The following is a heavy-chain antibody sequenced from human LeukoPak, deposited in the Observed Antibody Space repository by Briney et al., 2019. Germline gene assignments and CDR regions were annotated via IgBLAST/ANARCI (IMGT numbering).Heavy chain of an antibody. V-gene: IGHV1-69*13. CDR2: SIHIFGTA. CDR3: ARDRVNSGYDSTGFGY. D-gene: IGHD5-12*01. J-gene: IGHJ4*02. Sequence: SVKVSCKASGCTFSSYSISWVRQAPGRGLEGMGGSIHIFGTANYAQKFQGRVTITADESTNTAYMELSSLRSEDTAVYYCARDRVNSGYDSTGFGYWGQGKLVPVSS. CDR1: GCTFSSYS.